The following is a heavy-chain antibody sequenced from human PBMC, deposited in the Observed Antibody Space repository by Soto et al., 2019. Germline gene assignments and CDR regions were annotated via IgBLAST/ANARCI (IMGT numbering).Heavy chain of an antibody. CDR1: GYTFTSYY. CDR3: ARGVYSGRYFDY. V-gene: IGHV1-46*03. CDR2: INPSDGNT. Sequence: ASVKVSCMASGYTFTSYYMHWVRQAPGQGLEWMGIINPSDGNTSYAQRFQGRVTMTRDTSTSTVYMELSSLRSEDTAVYYCARGVYSGRYFDYWGQGTLVTVSS. J-gene: IGHJ4*02. D-gene: IGHD1-26*01.